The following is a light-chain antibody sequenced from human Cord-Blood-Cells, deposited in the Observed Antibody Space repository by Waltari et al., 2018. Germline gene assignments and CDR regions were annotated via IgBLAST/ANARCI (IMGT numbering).Light chain of an antibody. V-gene: IGLV2-23*01. CDR3: CSYAGSSTYV. Sequence: QSALTQPASVSGSPGHALTLPCTGTSSDIGSYNLVSWYQQHPGKAPKLMIYEGSKRPSGVSNRFSGSKSGNTASLTISGLQAEDEADYYCCSYAGSSTYVFGTGTKVTVL. CDR2: EGS. CDR1: SSDIGSYNL. J-gene: IGLJ1*01.